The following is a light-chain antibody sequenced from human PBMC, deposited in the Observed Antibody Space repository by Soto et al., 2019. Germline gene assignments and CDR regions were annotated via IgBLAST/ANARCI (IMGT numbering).Light chain of an antibody. CDR2: EVI. CDR1: EVGAHRF. CDR3: STYTSASNS. J-gene: IGLJ2*01. Sequence: QSALTQPASVSGSPGQSITISCTGTEVGAHRFVSWYQQVPRTAPKLLIYEVIKRPSGISPRFAGSKAGNTAPLTISGLHADDEADYFCSTYTSASNSFGGGTKLTVL. V-gene: IGLV2-14*01.